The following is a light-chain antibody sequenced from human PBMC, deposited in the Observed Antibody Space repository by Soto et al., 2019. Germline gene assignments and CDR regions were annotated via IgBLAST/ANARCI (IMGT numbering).Light chain of an antibody. J-gene: IGKJ5*01. V-gene: IGKV3-15*01. CDR3: QRYNNWPLIT. Sequence: EIVVTQSPATLSVSPGERATLSCRASQRISNTVAWYQQKRGQAPRLLIYGTSTRATGIPARFSGSGAGTESSLSISSVPSEDFAVYYGQRYNNWPLITVG. CDR2: GTS. CDR1: QRISNT.